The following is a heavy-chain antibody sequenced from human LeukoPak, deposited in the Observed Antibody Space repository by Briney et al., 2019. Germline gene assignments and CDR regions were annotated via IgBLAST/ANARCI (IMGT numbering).Heavy chain of an antibody. CDR1: GFIFSSYW. CDR2: IKEDGSVQ. Sequence: PGGSLRLSCADSGFIFSSYWMSWVRQAPGKGLEWVANIKEDGSVQYYVDSVKGRFTISRDNVKKSLYLQLNSLRTEDTALYYCAKDISGDDASVFDYWGQGTLVTVSS. D-gene: IGHD4-17*01. J-gene: IGHJ4*02. V-gene: IGHV3-7*03. CDR3: AKDISGDDASVFDY.